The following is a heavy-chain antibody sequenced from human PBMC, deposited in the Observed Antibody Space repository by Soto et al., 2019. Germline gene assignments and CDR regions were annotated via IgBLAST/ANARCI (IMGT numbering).Heavy chain of an antibody. CDR3: ARDLTGYLWEYFQH. Sequence: EVQLVESGGGLVQPGGSLRLSCAASGFTVSSNYMSWVRQAPGKGLEWVSVIYSSGSTYYADSVKGRFTISRDNSKNTLYLQMNSLRAEDTAVYSCARDLTGYLWEYFQHWGQGTLVTVSS. V-gene: IGHV3-66*01. CDR1: GFTVSSNY. D-gene: IGHD3-9*01. CDR2: IYSSGST. J-gene: IGHJ1*01.